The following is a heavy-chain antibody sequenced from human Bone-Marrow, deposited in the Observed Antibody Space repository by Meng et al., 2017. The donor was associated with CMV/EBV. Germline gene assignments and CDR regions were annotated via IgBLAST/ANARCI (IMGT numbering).Heavy chain of an antibody. Sequence: ASVKVSCKISGYTLTEFSIHWVRQAPGKGLEWMGGFDPGHGDIVYAQKFQGRVTMTEDTSTDTAYMDLRSLTSDDTAVYYYAAGPISMVDYWGQGTLVTVPS. CDR3: AAGPISMVDY. V-gene: IGHV1-24*01. J-gene: IGHJ4*02. D-gene: IGHD3-3*02. CDR1: GYTLTEFS. CDR2: FDPGHGDI.